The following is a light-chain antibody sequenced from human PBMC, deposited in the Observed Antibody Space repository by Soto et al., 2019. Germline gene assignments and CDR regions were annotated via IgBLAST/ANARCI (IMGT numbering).Light chain of an antibody. J-gene: IGKJ1*01. CDR1: QTFSSDY. V-gene: IGKV3-20*01. CDR2: GAS. CDR3: QQRVRSPPEWT. Sequence: EIVLTQSPGTLSLSPGERATLSCRASQTFSSDYLAWYQQKPGQAPRLLIYGASSRATGIPDRFSGSGSGTDFTLTISRLEPEDFAVYYCQQRVRSPPEWTFGQGTKVEIK.